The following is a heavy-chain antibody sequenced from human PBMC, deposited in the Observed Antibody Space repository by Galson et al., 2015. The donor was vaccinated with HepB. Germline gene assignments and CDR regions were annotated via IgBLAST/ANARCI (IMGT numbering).Heavy chain of an antibody. CDR1: GDSVSSHSAA. CDR2: TYYRSKWYN. V-gene: IGHV6-1*01. CDR3: ARGRHELWFGELLGYFDY. D-gene: IGHD3-10*01. J-gene: IGHJ4*02. Sequence: CAISGDSVSSHSAAWNWIRQSPSRGLEWLGRTYYRSKWYNDYAVSVKSRITINPDTSKNQFSLQLNSVTPEDTAVYYCARGRHELWFGELLGYFDYWGQGTLVTVSS.